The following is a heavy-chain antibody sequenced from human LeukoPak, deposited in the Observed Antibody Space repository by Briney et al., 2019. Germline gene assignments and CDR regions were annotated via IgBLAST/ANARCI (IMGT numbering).Heavy chain of an antibody. J-gene: IGHJ4*02. CDR2: ISWNSGSM. CDR1: GFTFDDYA. Sequence: GGSLRLSCAASGFTFDDYAMHWVRQAPAKGLEWVSGISWNSGSMGYADSVKGRFTISRDNAKNSLYLQMNSLRAEDTALYYCAKALRGYRGFDYWGQGTLVTVSS. V-gene: IGHV3-9*01. CDR3: AKALRGYRGFDY. D-gene: IGHD5-18*01.